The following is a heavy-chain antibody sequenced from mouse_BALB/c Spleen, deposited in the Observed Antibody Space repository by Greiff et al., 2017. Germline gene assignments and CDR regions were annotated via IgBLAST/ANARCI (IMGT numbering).Heavy chain of an antibody. Sequence: EVQLQESGAELVKPGASVKLSCTASGFNIKDTYMHWVKQRPEQGLEWIGRIDPANGNTKYDPKFQGKATITADTSSNTAYLQLSSLTSEDTAVYYCARGYYGYDEAFYAMDYWGQGTSVTVSS. V-gene: IGHV14-3*02. CDR3: ARGYYGYDEAFYAMDY. J-gene: IGHJ4*01. CDR1: GFNIKDTY. D-gene: IGHD2-2*01. CDR2: IDPANGNT.